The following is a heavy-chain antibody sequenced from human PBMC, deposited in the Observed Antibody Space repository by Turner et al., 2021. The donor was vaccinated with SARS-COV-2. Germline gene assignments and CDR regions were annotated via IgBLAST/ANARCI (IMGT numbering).Heavy chain of an antibody. V-gene: IGHV4-34*01. CDR3: ARGDDPRKSGVV. Sequence: QVQLQQWGAGPLKPSETLSLICAVNGGSLSGYYWTWIRQPPGKGLEWIGEVQTYGTTYYNPSLKSRVSMSVDTSKNQFSLKLNSVTAADTAFYYCARGDDPRKSGVVWGQGTLVTVSS. CDR2: VQTYGTT. CDR1: GGSLSGYY. D-gene: IGHD3-3*01. J-gene: IGHJ4*02.